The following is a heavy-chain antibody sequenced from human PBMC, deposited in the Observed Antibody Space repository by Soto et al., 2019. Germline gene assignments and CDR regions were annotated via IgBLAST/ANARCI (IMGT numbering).Heavy chain of an antibody. Sequence: SETLSLTCDVSGDTISTGGYTWAWIRQPPGKALEWIGHTYHSGNPYYNPSLKSRVTISVDTSKNQFSLNLSSVIAADTAVYYCAGLFGDYVSYWGQGTLVTVSS. J-gene: IGHJ4*02. D-gene: IGHD4-17*01. CDR1: GDTISTGGYT. CDR3: AGLFGDYVSY. CDR2: TYHSGNP. V-gene: IGHV4-30-2*03.